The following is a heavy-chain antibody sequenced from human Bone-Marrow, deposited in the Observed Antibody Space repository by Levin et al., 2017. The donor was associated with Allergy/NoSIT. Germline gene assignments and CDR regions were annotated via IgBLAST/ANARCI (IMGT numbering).Heavy chain of an antibody. CDR1: GFTFDDYV. Sequence: SCAASGFTFDDYVMHWVRQVPGKGLEWVSSVNWNGDTIAYADSVKGRFTISRDSAKRSLFLQMDSLRIEDTALYYCAKDMGSGWHYFDNWGQGTLVTVSS. CDR2: VNWNGDTI. J-gene: IGHJ4*02. D-gene: IGHD6-19*01. V-gene: IGHV3-9*01. CDR3: AKDMGSGWHYFDN.